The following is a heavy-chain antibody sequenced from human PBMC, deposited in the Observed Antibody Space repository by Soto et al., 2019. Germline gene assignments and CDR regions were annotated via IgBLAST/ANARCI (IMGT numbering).Heavy chain of an antibody. V-gene: IGHV3-74*01. Sequence: HPGGSLRLSCAASGFTFSGSWMHWVRQAPGKGLVWVSRINGDGSGTSYADFVKGRFTISRDDAKNTLFLQMNGLSAEDTAVYYCARGIFGSGTANDYWGQGTLVTVSS. J-gene: IGHJ4*02. CDR2: INGDGSGT. CDR3: ARGIFGSGTANDY. D-gene: IGHD3-10*01. CDR1: GFTFSGSW.